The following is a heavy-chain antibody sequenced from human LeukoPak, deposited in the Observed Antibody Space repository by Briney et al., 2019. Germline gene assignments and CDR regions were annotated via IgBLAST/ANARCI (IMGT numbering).Heavy chain of an antibody. CDR3: ARSWFSYYYYYMDV. D-gene: IGHD6-13*01. Sequence: ASVKVSCTASGYTFTGYYMHWVRQAPGQGLEWMGWINPNSGGTNYAQKFQGRVTMTRDTSISTAYMELSRLRSDDTAVYYCARSWFSYYYYYMDVWGKGTTVTVSS. CDR2: INPNSGGT. V-gene: IGHV1-2*02. CDR1: GYTFTGYY. J-gene: IGHJ6*03.